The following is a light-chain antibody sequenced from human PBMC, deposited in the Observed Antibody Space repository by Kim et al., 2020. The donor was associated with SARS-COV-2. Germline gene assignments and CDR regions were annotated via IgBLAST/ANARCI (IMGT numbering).Light chain of an antibody. CDR1: QSVGSD. Sequence: SPGQGATPSCRAGQSVGSDLSWYLQRPGQAPTLLIHGASTRATNSPDRFSGSGSGTEFTLTISSRQSEDVAVYYCQQYNDRPPWTFGQGTKVDIK. CDR2: GAS. CDR3: QQYNDRPPWT. J-gene: IGKJ1*01. V-gene: IGKV3-15*01.